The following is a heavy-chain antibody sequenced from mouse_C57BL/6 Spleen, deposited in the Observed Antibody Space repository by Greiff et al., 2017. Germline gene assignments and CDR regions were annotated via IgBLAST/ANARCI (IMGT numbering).Heavy chain of an antibody. J-gene: IGHJ1*03. V-gene: IGHV1-64*01. CDR1: GYTFTSYW. Sequence: QVQLKESGAELVKPGASVKLSCKASGYTFTSYWMHWVKQRPGQGLEWIGMIHPNSGSTNYNEKFKSKATLTVDKSSSTAYMQLSSLTSEDSAVYYCARSVDYYGSSSWYFDVWGTGTTVTVSS. D-gene: IGHD1-1*01. CDR2: IHPNSGST. CDR3: ARSVDYYGSSSWYFDV.